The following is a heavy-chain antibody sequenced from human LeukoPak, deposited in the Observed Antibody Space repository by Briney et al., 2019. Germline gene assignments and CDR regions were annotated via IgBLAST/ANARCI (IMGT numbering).Heavy chain of an antibody. CDR3: ARGPSSSNWFDP. V-gene: IGHV4-30-2*01. J-gene: IGHJ5*02. D-gene: IGHD6-6*01. Sequence: PSETLSLTCTVSGGSVSSGSYYWSWIRQPPGKGLEWIGYIYHSGSTYYNPSLKSRVTISVDRSKNQFSLKLSSVTAADTAVYYCARGPSSSNWFDPWGQGTLVTVSS. CDR1: GGSVSSGSYY. CDR2: IYHSGST.